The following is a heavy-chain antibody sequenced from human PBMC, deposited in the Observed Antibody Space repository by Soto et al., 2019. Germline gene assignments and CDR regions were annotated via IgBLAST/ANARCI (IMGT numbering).Heavy chain of an antibody. J-gene: IGHJ6*02. CDR3: ARHGGIAAAAADNYYYYGMDV. V-gene: IGHV5-51*01. CDR2: IYPGDSDT. CDR1: GYRFTSYW. Sequence: SGYRFTSYWIGWVRQMPGKGLEWMGIIYPGDSDTRYSPSFQGQVTISADKSISTAYLQWSSLKASDTAMYYCARHGGIAAAAADNYYYYGMDVWGQGTTVTVSS. D-gene: IGHD6-13*01.